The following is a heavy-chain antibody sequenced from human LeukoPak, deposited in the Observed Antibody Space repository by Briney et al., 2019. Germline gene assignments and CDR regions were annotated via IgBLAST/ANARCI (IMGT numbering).Heavy chain of an antibody. D-gene: IGHD2-2*02. CDR3: AKDQGYCSSTSCYTPMAGFDC. CDR2: ISHDGSNK. V-gene: IGHV3-30-3*01. Sequence: GGSLRLSCAACGFTFSNYATHWVRQPPGKWLEWLALISHDGSNKNYADSVKGRFTISGDNSKNTLYLQMNSLRVEDTAVYHCAKDQGYCSSTSCYTPMAGFDCWGQGNLVTVSS. CDR1: GFTFSNYA. J-gene: IGHJ4*02.